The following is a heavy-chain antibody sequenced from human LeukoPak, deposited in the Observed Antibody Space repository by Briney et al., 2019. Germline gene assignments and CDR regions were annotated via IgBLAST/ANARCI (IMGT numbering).Heavy chain of an antibody. V-gene: IGHV1-69*04. D-gene: IGHD1-26*01. J-gene: IGHJ4*02. CDR3: ARVIVGATGYYIDY. CDR1: GGTFSSYA. CDR2: IIPILGIA. Sequence: SVKVSCKASGGTFSSYAISWVRQAPGQGLEWMGRIIPILGIANYAQKFQGRVTITADKSTSTAYMELSSLRSEDTAVYYCARVIVGATGYYIDYWGQGTLVTVSS.